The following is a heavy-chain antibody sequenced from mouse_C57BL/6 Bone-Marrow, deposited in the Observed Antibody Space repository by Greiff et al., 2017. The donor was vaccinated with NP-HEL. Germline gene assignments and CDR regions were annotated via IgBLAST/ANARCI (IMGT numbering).Heavy chain of an antibody. Sequence: EVHLVESGGGLVQPKGSLKLSCAASGFSFNTYAMNWVRQAPGKGLEWVARIRSKSNNYATYYADSVKDRFTIFRDASASMLYLQMNNLNTEDTARYNCVRHDDYYNSWFAYWGQGTLVTVSA. V-gene: IGHV10-1*01. CDR1: GFSFNTYA. CDR2: IRSKSNNYAT. CDR3: VRHDDYYNSWFAY. D-gene: IGHD2-3*01. J-gene: IGHJ3*01.